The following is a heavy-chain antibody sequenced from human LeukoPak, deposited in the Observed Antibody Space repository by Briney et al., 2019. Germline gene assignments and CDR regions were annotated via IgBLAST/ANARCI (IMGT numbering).Heavy chain of an antibody. CDR2: ISSSSSTI. D-gene: IGHD6-19*01. CDR1: GFTFSTYN. CDR3: ARWFSTGRGFFDY. J-gene: IGHJ4*02. V-gene: IGHV3-48*02. Sequence: GGSLRLSCAASGFTFSTYNMNWVRQAPGKGLEWVSYISSSSSTIYYADSVKGRFTISRGNAKNSLYLQMNSLRDEDTAVYYCARWFSTGRGFFDYWGQGILVTVSS.